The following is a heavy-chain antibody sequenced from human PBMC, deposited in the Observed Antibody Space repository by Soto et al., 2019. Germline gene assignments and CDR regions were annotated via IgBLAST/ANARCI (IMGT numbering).Heavy chain of an antibody. CDR3: ASPKIAFYNWFDP. Sequence: TSETLSLTCTVSGGSISSSSYYWGWIRQPPGKGLEWIGSIYYSGSTYYNPSLKSRVTISVDTSKNRFSLKLSSVTAADTAVYYCASPKIAFYNWFDPWGQGTLVTVSS. J-gene: IGHJ5*02. CDR1: GGSISSSSYY. V-gene: IGHV4-39*01. D-gene: IGHD3-3*02. CDR2: IYYSGST.